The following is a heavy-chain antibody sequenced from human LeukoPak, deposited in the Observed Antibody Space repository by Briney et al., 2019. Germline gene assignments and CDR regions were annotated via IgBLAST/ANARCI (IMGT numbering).Heavy chain of an antibody. CDR2: IYPGDSDT. Sequence: GESLKISCKGSGYSFTSYWIGWVRQMPGKGLEWMGIIYPGDSDTRYSPSFQGQVTISADKSISTAYLQWSSLKASDTAMYYCARHLGVPSSSGWKSNWFDPWGQGTLVTVSS. V-gene: IGHV5-51*01. CDR1: GYSFTSYW. J-gene: IGHJ5*02. D-gene: IGHD6-19*01. CDR3: ARHLGVPSSSGWKSNWFDP.